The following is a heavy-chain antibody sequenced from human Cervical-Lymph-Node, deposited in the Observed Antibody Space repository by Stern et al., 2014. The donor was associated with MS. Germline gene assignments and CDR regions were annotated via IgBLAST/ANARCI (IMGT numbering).Heavy chain of an antibody. CDR3: ARDRVEGYVSWFDP. CDR2: IHYSGAT. Sequence: VQLVESGPGLVKPSETLSLTCTVSGGSISRYYWSWIRQPPGKGLEWIGYIHYSGATNYNPSLKSRVTISKDTSKNQFSLRLSSVTAADTAVYYCARDRVEGYVSWFDPWGQGTLVSVSS. J-gene: IGHJ5*02. V-gene: IGHV4-59*01. CDR1: GGSISRYY. D-gene: IGHD5-12*01.